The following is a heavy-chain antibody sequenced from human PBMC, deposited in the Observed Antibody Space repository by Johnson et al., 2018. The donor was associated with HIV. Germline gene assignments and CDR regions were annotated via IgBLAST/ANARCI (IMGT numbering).Heavy chain of an antibody. Sequence: VQLVESGGGVVQPGGSLILSCAASGFTFSSYAMHWVRQAPGKGLEWVAVISYDGSNKYYADSVKGRFTISRDNSKNTLYLQMNSLRAEDTAVFYCARDRGYLDAFDIWGQGTMVTVSS. D-gene: IGHD1-26*01. CDR3: ARDRGYLDAFDI. CDR2: ISYDGSNK. V-gene: IGHV3-30-3*01. J-gene: IGHJ3*02. CDR1: GFTFSSYA.